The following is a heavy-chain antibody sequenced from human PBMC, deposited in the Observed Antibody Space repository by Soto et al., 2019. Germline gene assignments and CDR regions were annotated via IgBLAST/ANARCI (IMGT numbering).Heavy chain of an antibody. J-gene: IGHJ6*02. CDR3: AQLAVPPYYYAMDV. CDR2: INFSGTT. V-gene: IGHV4-39*01. D-gene: IGHD3-3*02. CDR1: GGSISSSTYS. Sequence: SETLSLTCTVSGGSISSSTYSWGWIRQSPGKGLEWIASINFSGTTYHNPSLKSLASISADTSKKQLSLKLSSVTAADTAVYDCAQLAVPPYYYAMDVWGQGTTVTVSS.